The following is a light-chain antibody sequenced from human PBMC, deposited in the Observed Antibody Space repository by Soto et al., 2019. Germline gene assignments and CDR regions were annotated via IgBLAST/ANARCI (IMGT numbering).Light chain of an antibody. CDR2: GVS. CDR3: QQYGTSPPMYT. Sequence: EIVLTQSPATLSLSPGERATLSCRASQSFSGNYLAWYQQKPGQAPRLLFYGVSSRATGIPDRFRGSGSGTDFDLSISSLEPEDFAVYFCQQYGTSPPMYTFGQGTKLEIK. V-gene: IGKV3-20*01. CDR1: QSFSGNY. J-gene: IGKJ2*01.